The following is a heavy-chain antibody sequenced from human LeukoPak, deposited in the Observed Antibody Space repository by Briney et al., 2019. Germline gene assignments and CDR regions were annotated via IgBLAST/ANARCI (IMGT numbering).Heavy chain of an antibody. V-gene: IGHV1-2*02. Sequence: ASVKVSCKASGYTFTGYYMHWVRQAPGQGLEWMGWINPNSGGTNYAQKFQGRVTMTRDTSISTAYMELSRLRSDDTAVYYCAEGLRRARGWYLYLGHDAFDIWGQGTMATVSS. CDR1: GYTFTGYY. D-gene: IGHD6-19*01. CDR2: INPNSGGT. CDR3: AEGLRRARGWYLYLGHDAFDI. J-gene: IGHJ3*02.